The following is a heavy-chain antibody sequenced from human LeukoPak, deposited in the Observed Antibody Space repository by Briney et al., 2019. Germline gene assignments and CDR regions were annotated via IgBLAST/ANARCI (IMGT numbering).Heavy chain of an antibody. J-gene: IGHJ4*02. CDR2: IHTSGST. V-gene: IGHV4-61*02. CDR3: ARRHYQLSALDY. CDR1: GDSISSSSSYY. Sequence: ASETLSLTCTVSGDSISSSSSYYWSWIRQPAGKGLEWIGRIHTSGSTNYNPSLKSRVTISVDTSKNQFSLKLSSVTAADTAVYYCARRHYQLSALDYWGQGTLVTVSS. D-gene: IGHD2-2*01.